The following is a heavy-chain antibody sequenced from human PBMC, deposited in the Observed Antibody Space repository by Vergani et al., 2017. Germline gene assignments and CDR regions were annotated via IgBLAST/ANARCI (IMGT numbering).Heavy chain of an antibody. V-gene: IGHV4-59*08. CDR1: GGSISSYY. Sequence: QVQLQESGPGLVKPSETLSLTCTVSGGSISSYYWSWIRQPPGKGLEWFGYIYYSGSTNYNPSLKSRVTISVDTSKNQFSLKLSSVTAAYTAVYYCARHYYGWGSYTKFDRWGQGTLVTVSS. J-gene: IGHJ5*02. CDR3: ARHYYGWGSYTKFDR. CDR2: IYYSGST. D-gene: IGHD3-10*01.